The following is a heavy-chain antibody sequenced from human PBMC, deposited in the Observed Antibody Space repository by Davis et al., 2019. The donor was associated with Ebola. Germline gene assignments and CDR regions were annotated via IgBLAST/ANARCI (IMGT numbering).Heavy chain of an antibody. D-gene: IGHD3-10*01. CDR3: AGYGSTGSMDV. CDR2: ISYDGSNK. Sequence: LSLTCAVSGGSIISTKWWSWVRQAPGKGLEWVAVISYDGSNKYYADSVKGRFTISRDNSKNTLYLQMNSLRAEDTAVYYCAGYGSTGSMDVWGQGTTVTVSS. V-gene: IGHV3-30-3*01. CDR1: GGSIISTK. J-gene: IGHJ6*02.